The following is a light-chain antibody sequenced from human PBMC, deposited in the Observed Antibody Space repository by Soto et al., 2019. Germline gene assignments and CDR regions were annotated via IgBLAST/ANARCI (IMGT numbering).Light chain of an antibody. CDR2: EVS. J-gene: IGLJ1*01. CDR3: SSYTSSSRYV. Sequence: QSALTQPASVSGSPGQSITISCTGTTSDVGDFNSVSWFQQHPGNAPKLIIYEVSNRPSGVSNRFSGSKSGNSASLTISGLQAEDDADYYCSSYTSSSRYVFGTGTKVTVL. CDR1: TSDVGDFNS. V-gene: IGLV2-14*01.